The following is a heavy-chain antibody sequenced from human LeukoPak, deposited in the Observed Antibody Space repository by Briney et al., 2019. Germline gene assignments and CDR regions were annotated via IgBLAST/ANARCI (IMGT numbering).Heavy chain of an antibody. CDR3: AKHFCTGLDCSLFDS. CDR1: GFTFNTYT. D-gene: IGHD3/OR15-3a*01. J-gene: IGHJ4*02. Sequence: GGSLRLSCAASGFTFNTYTMNWVRQAPGKGLEWVSGIRSAVDTTHYADSVKGRFIISRDNSKNTLSLQLNSLRPEDTALYYCAKHFCTGLDCSLFDSWGQGTLVTVSS. CDR2: IRSAVDTT. V-gene: IGHV3-23*01.